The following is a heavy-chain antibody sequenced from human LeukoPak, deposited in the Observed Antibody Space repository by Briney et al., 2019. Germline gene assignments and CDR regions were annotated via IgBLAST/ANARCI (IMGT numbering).Heavy chain of an antibody. Sequence: GGSLRLSCAASGFTFSDYAMSWVRQAPGKGLEWVSAISGSGDSTSYADSVKGRFTISRDNSKNTLYLQMGSLNPEDMAMYYCARGGGAWNFDYCGQGTLVTVSS. D-gene: IGHD4-17*01. CDR1: GFTFSDYA. CDR2: ISGSGDST. V-gene: IGHV3-23*01. J-gene: IGHJ4*02. CDR3: ARGGGAWNFDY.